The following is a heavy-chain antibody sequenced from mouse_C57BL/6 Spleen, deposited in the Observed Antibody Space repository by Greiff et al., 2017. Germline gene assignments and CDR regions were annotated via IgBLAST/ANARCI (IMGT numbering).Heavy chain of an antibody. J-gene: IGHJ1*03. CDR1: GYTFTSYW. CDR3: ARRSSYRYFDV. CDR2: IYPSDSET. Sequence: VQLQQPGAELVRPGSSVKLSCKASGYTFTSYWMDWVKQRPGQGLEWIGNIYPSDSETHYNQKFKDKATLTVDKSSSTAYMQLSSLTSEDSAVYYCARRSSYRYFDVWGTGTTVTVSS. D-gene: IGHD1-1*01. V-gene: IGHV1-61*01.